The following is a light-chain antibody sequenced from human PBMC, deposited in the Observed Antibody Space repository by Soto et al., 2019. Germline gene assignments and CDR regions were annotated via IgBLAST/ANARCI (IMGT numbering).Light chain of an antibody. CDR2: LNSDGSH. J-gene: IGLJ2*01. Sequence: QAVVTQSPSASASLGASVNLTCTLSSGHSSDAIAWHQQQPEKGPRFLMKLNSDGSHTKGDGIPGRFLGSSSGAERYLTISSLQSEDEADYYCQTWGTGIQVFGGGTKVTVL. CDR3: QTWGTGIQV. CDR1: SGHSSDA. V-gene: IGLV4-69*01.